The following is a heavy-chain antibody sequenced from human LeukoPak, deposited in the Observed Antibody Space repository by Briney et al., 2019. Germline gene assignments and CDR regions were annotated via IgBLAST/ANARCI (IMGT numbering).Heavy chain of an antibody. CDR3: ANAVAGADY. J-gene: IGHJ4*02. D-gene: IGHD6-19*01. V-gene: IGHV4-59*12. CDR1: GGFISSYY. CDR2: IYHSGST. Sequence: PSETLSLTCTVSGGFISSYYWSWIRQPPGKGLEWIGEIYHSGSTNYNPSLKSRVTISVDKSKNQFSLKLSSVTAADTAVYYCANAVAGADYWGQGTLVTVSS.